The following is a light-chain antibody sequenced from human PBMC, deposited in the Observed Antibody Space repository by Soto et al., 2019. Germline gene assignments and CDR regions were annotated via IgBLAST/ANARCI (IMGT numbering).Light chain of an antibody. CDR1: QSVSSNY. V-gene: IGKV3-20*01. CDR3: QQYGSSPKT. J-gene: IGKJ1*01. Sequence: EIVLTQSPGTLSLSPGERATLSCRASQSVSSNYLAWYQQKPGQGPRLXIYGASSRATGIPDRFSGSGSGTDLTLTISRLEPEDCEVYDGQQYGSSPKTFGQGTKVDIK. CDR2: GAS.